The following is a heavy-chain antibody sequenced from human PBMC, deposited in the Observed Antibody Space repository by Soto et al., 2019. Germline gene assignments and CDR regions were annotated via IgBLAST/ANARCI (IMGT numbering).Heavy chain of an antibody. CDR1: GFTFSSYW. J-gene: IGHJ5*02. Sequence: EVQLVESGGGLVQPGGSLRLSCAASGFTFSSYWVHWVRQAPGKGLVWVSRINTDGSSTSYADSVKGRFTISRDNAKNTLYLQMNSLGAEDTAVYFCARRGQVGSGLAHWGQGTLVTVSS. V-gene: IGHV3-74*01. D-gene: IGHD1-26*01. CDR2: INTDGSST. CDR3: ARRGQVGSGLAH.